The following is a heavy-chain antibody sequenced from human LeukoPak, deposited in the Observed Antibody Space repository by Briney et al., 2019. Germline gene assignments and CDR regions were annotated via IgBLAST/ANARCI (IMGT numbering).Heavy chain of an antibody. CDR2: IIPIFGTA. D-gene: IGHD6-19*01. Sequence: SVKVSCEASGGTFSSYAISWVRQAPGQGLEWMGRIIPIFGTANYAQKFQGRVTITTDESTSTAYMELSSLRSEDTAVYYCVRGSGWPYYYYMDVWGKGTTVTVSS. V-gene: IGHV1-69*05. CDR3: VRGSGWPYYYYMDV. J-gene: IGHJ6*03. CDR1: GGTFSSYA.